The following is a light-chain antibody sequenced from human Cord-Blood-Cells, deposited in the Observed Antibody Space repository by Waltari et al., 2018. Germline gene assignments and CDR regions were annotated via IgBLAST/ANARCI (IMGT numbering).Light chain of an antibody. CDR1: SSDVGGYNY. J-gene: IGLJ2*01. V-gene: IGLV2-11*01. Sequence: QSALTQPRSVSGSPGQSVTISCTGTSSDVGGYNYVSWYQQHPGKAPKLMIYDVSKRPSWVPDRCSGSKSGNTASLTISGLQAEDEADYYCCSYAGIVVFDGGTKLSVL. CDR2: DVS. CDR3: CSYAGIVV.